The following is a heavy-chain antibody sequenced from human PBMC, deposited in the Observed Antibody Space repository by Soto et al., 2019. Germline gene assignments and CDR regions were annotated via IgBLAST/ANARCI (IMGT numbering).Heavy chain of an antibody. V-gene: IGHV3-33*01. CDR3: ARGGPYGDYRYFDY. CDR1: GFTFSSYG. D-gene: IGHD4-17*01. J-gene: IGHJ4*02. Sequence: QVPLVESGGGVVQPGRSLRLSCAASGFTFSSYGMHWVRQAPGKGLEWVAVIWYDGSNKYYADSVKGRFTISRDNSKNALYLQMNSLRAEDTAVYYCARGGPYGDYRYFDYWGQGTLVTVSS. CDR2: IWYDGSNK.